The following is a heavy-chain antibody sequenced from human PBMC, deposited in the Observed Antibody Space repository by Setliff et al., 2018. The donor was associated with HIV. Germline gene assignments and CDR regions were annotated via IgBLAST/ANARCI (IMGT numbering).Heavy chain of an antibody. V-gene: IGHV4-39*01. CDR1: GGSISSSSYY. Sequence: SETLSLTCTVSGGSISSSSYYWGWIRQPPGKGLEWIGSIYYSGSTYYNPSLKSRVTISVDTSKNQFSLKLSSVTAADTAVYYCARLRREEQWLVRGWFDPWGQGTLVT. CDR2: IYYSGST. D-gene: IGHD6-19*01. CDR3: ARLRREEQWLVRGWFDP. J-gene: IGHJ5*02.